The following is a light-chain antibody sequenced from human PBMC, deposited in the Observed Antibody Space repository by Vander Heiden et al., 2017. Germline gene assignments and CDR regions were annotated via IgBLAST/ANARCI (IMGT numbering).Light chain of an antibody. V-gene: IGKV1-13*02. Sequence: AVQSTQPPSSPSASVGDRVTITCRASPGINSALAWYQQKPGKAPKLLIYDASSLESGVPSRFSGSGSGTDFTLTISCLQAEDFATYYCQHFNSYPLTFGQGTKVEIK. J-gene: IGKJ1*01. CDR1: PGINSA. CDR2: DAS. CDR3: QHFNSYPLT.